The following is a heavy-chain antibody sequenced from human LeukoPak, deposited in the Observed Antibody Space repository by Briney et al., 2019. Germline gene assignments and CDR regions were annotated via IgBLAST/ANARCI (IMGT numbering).Heavy chain of an antibody. V-gene: IGHV3-7*01. D-gene: IGHD1-26*01. CDR2: INQDGSVN. CDR1: GFTFSSSW. Sequence: GGSLRLSCAASGFTFSSSWMSWVRQSPVKGLEWVANINQDGSVNYYVDSVKGRFTVSRDNAKNSLSLQMNSLRVEDTAVYYCVKGGGAFDSWGQGTLVTVSS. CDR3: VKGGGAFDS. J-gene: IGHJ4*02.